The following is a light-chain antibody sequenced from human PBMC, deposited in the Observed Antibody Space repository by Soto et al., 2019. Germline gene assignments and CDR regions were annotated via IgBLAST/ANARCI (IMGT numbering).Light chain of an antibody. CDR1: QSIMSY. CDR2: DAS. V-gene: IGKV1-17*02. J-gene: IGKJ1*01. CDR3: LQHNSYPPT. Sequence: IQLTQSPSSLSASVGDKVTITCRASQSIMSYLNWVQQKPGKAPKLLIYDASSLQSGVPSRFSGGGSGTEFTLTISNLQPEDFATYYCLQHNSYPPTFAQGTKVDIK.